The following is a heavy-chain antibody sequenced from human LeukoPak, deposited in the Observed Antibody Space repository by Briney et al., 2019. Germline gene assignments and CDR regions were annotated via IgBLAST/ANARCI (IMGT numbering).Heavy chain of an antibody. V-gene: IGHV4-34*01. CDR1: GGSFSGYY. CDR2: INHSGST. J-gene: IGHJ4*02. D-gene: IGHD3-22*01. Sequence: SETLSLTCAVYGGSFSGYYWSWIRQPPGKGLEWIGEINHSGSTNYNPSLKSRVTISVDTSKKQFSLKLSSVTAADTAVYYCVTYYFDSSGPKKNYWGQGTLVTVSS. CDR3: VTYYFDSSGPKKNY.